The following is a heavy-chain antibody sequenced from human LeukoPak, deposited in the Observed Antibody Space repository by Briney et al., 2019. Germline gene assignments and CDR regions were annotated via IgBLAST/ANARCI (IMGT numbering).Heavy chain of an antibody. J-gene: IGHJ4*02. CDR3: ARAGGLLLYYFDY. CDR2: IYYSGST. Sequence: PSETLSLTCSVSGYSITSGYYWGWIRQPPGKGLEWIGRIYYSGSTYYNPSLKSRVTISVDTSKNQFSLKLSSVTAADTAVYYCARAGGLLLYYFDYWGQGTLVTVSS. V-gene: IGHV4-38-2*02. CDR1: GYSITSGYY. D-gene: IGHD3-10*01.